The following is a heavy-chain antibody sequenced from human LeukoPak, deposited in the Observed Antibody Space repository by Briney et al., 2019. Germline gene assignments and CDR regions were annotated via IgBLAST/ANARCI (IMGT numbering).Heavy chain of an antibody. CDR2: IYTSGST. V-gene: IGHV4-4*07. Sequence: SETLSLTCTVSGGSISSYYWSWIRQPAGKGLELIGRIYTSGSTNYNPFLKSRVTMSVDTSKNQFSLKLSSVTAADTAVYYCARDSSPLLWGSDYGMDVWGQGTTVTVSS. D-gene: IGHD3-10*01. J-gene: IGHJ6*02. CDR1: GGSISSYY. CDR3: ARDSSPLLWGSDYGMDV.